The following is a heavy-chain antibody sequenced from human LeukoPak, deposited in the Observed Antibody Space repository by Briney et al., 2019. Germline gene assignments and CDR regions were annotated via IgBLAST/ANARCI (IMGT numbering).Heavy chain of an antibody. CDR3: ARDSGTTGEVKFDP. J-gene: IGHJ5*02. Sequence: SETLSLTCTVSGDSINNFYSSWIRQPAGQGLQWIGRIYTTGSITYNPSLKSRVTMSVDRSKKNFSLRLSSVTAADTAVYYCARDSGTTGEVKFDPWGPGSLVTVSS. D-gene: IGHD3-10*01. CDR2: IYTTGSI. CDR1: GDSINNFY. V-gene: IGHV4-4*07.